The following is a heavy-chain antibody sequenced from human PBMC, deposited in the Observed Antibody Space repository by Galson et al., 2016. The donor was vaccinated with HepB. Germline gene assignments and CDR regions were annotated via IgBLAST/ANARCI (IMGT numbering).Heavy chain of an antibody. Sequence: CAISGDSVYNNGAAWVWIRQSPSRGLEWLGRTFYRSTWENHYTGSVRNRITISPDTSRTHFSLHLNSVTPEDTAVYYCARAVMLGRGMDVWGQGTTVTVSS. D-gene: IGHD3-10*01. CDR1: GDSVYNNGAA. CDR3: ARAVMLGRGMDV. J-gene: IGHJ6*02. V-gene: IGHV6-1*01. CDR2: TFYRSTWEN.